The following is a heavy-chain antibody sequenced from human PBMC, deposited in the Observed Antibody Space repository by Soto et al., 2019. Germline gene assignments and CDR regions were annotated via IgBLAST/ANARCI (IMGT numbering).Heavy chain of an antibody. V-gene: IGHV3-23*01. D-gene: IGHD3-9*01. J-gene: IGHJ4*02. CDR1: GFTFSSYA. CDR2: ISGSGGST. Sequence: LRLSCAASGFTFSSYAMSWVRQAPGKGLEWVSAISGSGGSTYYADSVKGRFTISRDNSKNTLYLQMNSLRAEDTAVYYCAKTFAVLTGYTDYWGQGTLVTVSS. CDR3: AKTFAVLTGYTDY.